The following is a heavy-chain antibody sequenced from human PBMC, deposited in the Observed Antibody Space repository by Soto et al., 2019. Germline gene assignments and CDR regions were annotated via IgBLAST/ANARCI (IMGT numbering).Heavy chain of an antibody. Sequence: QVQLVQSGAEVQKAGASVKVSCKASGYTFTSYAIHWVRQAPGPRLEWMGWINAGNGNTQYSQKFQGRVTITRDTSESIAYMEVSSMRSEDTALYYCAREQAGEIMTMTDAFDIWGQGTMVTVSS. CDR2: INAGNGNT. CDR1: GYTFTSYA. V-gene: IGHV1-3*01. J-gene: IGHJ3*02. CDR3: AREQAGEIMTMTDAFDI. D-gene: IGHD3-16*01.